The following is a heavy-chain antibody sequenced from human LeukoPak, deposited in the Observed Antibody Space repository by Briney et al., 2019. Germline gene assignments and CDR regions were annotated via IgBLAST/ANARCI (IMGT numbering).Heavy chain of an antibody. CDR2: IRYEGRNK. J-gene: IGHJ4*02. CDR3: AKEKSMARGIISYYFDY. D-gene: IGHD3-10*01. V-gene: IGHV3-30*02. CDR1: GFTFRSYD. Sequence: GGPLRLSCAPSGFTFRSYDMLWVRQAPGKALDWVAFIRYEGRNKYYADSEKRRFTISRDNSKNALYLHMHSQRAEDTAFYYCAKEKSMARGIISYYFDYWGQGTLVSV.